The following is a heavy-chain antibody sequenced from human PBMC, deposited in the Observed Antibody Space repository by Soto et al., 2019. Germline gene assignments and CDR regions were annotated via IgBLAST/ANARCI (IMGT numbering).Heavy chain of an antibody. CDR2: IWYDGSNK. V-gene: IGHV3-33*01. J-gene: IGHJ4*02. CDR1: GFTFSSYG. D-gene: IGHD3-22*01. CDR3: ARETNDSSGYYWYYFDY. Sequence: GGSLRLSCAASGFTFSSYGMHWVRQAPGKGLEWVAVIWYDGSNKYYADSVKGRFTISRDNSKNTLYLQMNSLRAEDTAVYYCARETNDSSGYYWYYFDYWGQGTLVTVSS.